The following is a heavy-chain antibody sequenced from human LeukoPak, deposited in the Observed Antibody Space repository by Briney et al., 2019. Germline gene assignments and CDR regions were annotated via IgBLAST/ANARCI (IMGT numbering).Heavy chain of an antibody. CDR2: ISAYNGNT. V-gene: IGHV1-18*01. Sequence: GASVKVSCKASGYTFSSYGFSWVRQAPGQGLEWMGWISAYNGNTNYAQKFQGRVTMTTDTSTSTVYMELRSLRSDDTAVYYCARDHRAYSSSYWFDPWGQGTLVTVSS. CDR3: ARDHRAYSSSYWFDP. J-gene: IGHJ5*02. CDR1: GYTFSSYG. D-gene: IGHD6-6*01.